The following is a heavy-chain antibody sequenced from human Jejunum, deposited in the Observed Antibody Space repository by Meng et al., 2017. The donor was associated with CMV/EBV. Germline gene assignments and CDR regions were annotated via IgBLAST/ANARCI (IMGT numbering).Heavy chain of an antibody. J-gene: IGHJ4*02. CDR3: AKEGVYDGYAVDY. CDR1: GFAVSSYG. Sequence: AASGFAVSSYGMHWVRQAPGKGLEWVSVIWADGSNKYYGDSVKGRFTVSRDNSKNTLYLQMNSLRAEDTAVYYCAKEGVYDGYAVDYWGQGTLVTVS. CDR2: IWADGSNK. D-gene: IGHD5-24*01. V-gene: IGHV3-33*03.